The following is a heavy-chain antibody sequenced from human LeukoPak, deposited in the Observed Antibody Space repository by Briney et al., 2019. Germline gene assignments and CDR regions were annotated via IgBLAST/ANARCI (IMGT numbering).Heavy chain of an antibody. Sequence: GGSLRLSCAASGFTFSSYWMNWARQAPGKGLEWVASINHNGNVNYYVDSVKGRFTISRDNSKNTLYLQMNSLRAEDTAVYYCANVGWELPFDYWGQGTLVTVSS. V-gene: IGHV3-7*03. D-gene: IGHD1-26*01. CDR3: ANVGWELPFDY. J-gene: IGHJ4*02. CDR2: INHNGNVN. CDR1: GFTFSSYW.